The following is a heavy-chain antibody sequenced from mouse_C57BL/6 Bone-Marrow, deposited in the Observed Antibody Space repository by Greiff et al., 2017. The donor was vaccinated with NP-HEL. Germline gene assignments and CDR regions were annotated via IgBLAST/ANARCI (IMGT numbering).Heavy chain of an antibody. D-gene: IGHD1-1*01. CDR2: IWTGGGT. J-gene: IGHJ1*03. CDR1: GFSLTSYA. CDR3: ASYYYGSSYVSPYWYFDV. V-gene: IGHV2-9-1*01. Sequence: VQVVESGPGLVAPSQSLSITCTVSGFSLTSYAISWVRQPPGKGLEWLGVIWTGGGTNYNSALKSRLSISKDNSKSQVFLKMNSLQTDDTARYYCASYYYGSSYVSPYWYFDVWGTGTTVTVSS.